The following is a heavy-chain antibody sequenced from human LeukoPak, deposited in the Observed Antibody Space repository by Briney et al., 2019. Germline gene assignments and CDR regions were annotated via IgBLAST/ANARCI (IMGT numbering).Heavy chain of an antibody. V-gene: IGHV1-2*06. Sequence: PGASVKVSCKASGYTFTDYFIQWVRQAPGQGPEWMGRINPNTGGTNYAQKFQGRVTFTIDTSTNTAYMELSRLRPDDTAVYYCARDGFQGMILYVVYYMDVWGKGTTVTVSS. D-gene: IGHD2-21*01. J-gene: IGHJ6*03. CDR1: GYTFTDYF. CDR3: ARDGFQGMILYVVYYMDV. CDR2: INPNTGGT.